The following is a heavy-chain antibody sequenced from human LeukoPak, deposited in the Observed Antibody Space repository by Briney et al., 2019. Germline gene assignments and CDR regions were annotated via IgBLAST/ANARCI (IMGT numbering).Heavy chain of an antibody. D-gene: IGHD6-13*01. CDR2: IYHSGST. J-gene: IGHJ4*02. Sequence: SETLSLTCAVSGYSISSDYYWDWIRQPPGKGLEWIAGIYHSGSTYYNPSLNSRVTISVDTPKNHFSLKLSSVTAADTAVYYCARRAAAGPFDYWGQGTLVTVSS. CDR1: GYSISSDYY. CDR3: ARRAAAGPFDY. V-gene: IGHV4-38-2*01.